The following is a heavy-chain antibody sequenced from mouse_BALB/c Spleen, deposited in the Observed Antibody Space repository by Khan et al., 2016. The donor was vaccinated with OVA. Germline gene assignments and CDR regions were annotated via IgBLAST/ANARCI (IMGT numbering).Heavy chain of an antibody. CDR1: GYSITSGYF. D-gene: IGHD3-1*01. J-gene: IGHJ3*01. Sequence: EVELVESGPGLVKPSQSLSLTCSVTGYSITSGYFWNWLRQFPGNVLEWVGNISFDGSNNYNPSLSNRISITSDTAKNQFFLKLNSVNPEDTSTYYCARGGSSGPAWFTYWGHGTLVTVSA. V-gene: IGHV3-6*01. CDR2: ISFDGSN. CDR3: ARGGSSGPAWFTY.